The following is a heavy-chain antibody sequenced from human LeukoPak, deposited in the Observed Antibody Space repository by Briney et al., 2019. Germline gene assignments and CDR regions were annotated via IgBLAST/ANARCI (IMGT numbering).Heavy chain of an antibody. D-gene: IGHD3-10*01. CDR3: ARSNGAVYFDY. V-gene: IGHV1-69*06. CDR2: IIPIFGTA. Sequence: SVKVSCKASGGTCSSYAISWVRQAPGQGLEWMGGIIPIFGTANYAQKFQGRVTITADKSTSTAYMELSSLRSEDTAVYYCARSNGAVYFDYWGQGTLVTVSS. J-gene: IGHJ4*02. CDR1: GGTCSSYA.